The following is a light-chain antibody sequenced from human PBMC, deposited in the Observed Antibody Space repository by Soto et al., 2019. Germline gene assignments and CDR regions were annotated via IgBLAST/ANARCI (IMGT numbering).Light chain of an antibody. J-gene: IGKJ2*01. CDR3: RQRSYWSRYT. Sequence: EIVLTQSPATLSLSPGERATLSCRASQSVSSHLAWYQQRPGQAPRLLIYDIYYRDSGIPGRFSGSGSGTEVTLTISSREHDDDAVYYCRQRSYWSRYTFGQGTKLEIK. V-gene: IGKV3-11*01. CDR1: QSVSSH. CDR2: DIY.